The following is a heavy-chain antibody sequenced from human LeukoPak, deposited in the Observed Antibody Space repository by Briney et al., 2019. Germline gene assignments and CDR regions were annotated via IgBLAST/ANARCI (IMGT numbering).Heavy chain of an antibody. V-gene: IGHV4-34*01. CDR2: INHSGTT. J-gene: IGHJ4*02. Sequence: SETLSLTCAVYGRSFSDYYWSWIRPPPGKGLEWIGEINHSGTTNYSPSLKSRVSISVDTSKIQFSLKLNSVTAAGAAMYYCASHYSSGSYRYTGSFDSWGQGMLVNVSS. CDR3: ASHYSSGSYRYTGSFDS. D-gene: IGHD3-16*02. CDR1: GRSFSDYY.